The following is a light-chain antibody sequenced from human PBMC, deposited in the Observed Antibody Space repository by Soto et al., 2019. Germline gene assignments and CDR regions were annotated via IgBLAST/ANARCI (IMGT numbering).Light chain of an antibody. CDR2: GAS. J-gene: IGKJ1*01. CDR1: QCVSSRY. CDR3: QQYGNSRWT. V-gene: IGKV3-20*01. Sequence: EIVLTQSPGTLSLSPGERATLSCRASQCVSSRYLAWYQQKPGQAPRLFISGASTRATGIPDRFSGSGSGTDFTLTISRLEPEDFAVYYCQQYGNSRWTFGQGTKVDIK.